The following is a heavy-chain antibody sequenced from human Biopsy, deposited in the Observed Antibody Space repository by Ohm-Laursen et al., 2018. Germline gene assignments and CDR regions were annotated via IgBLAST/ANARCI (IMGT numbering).Heavy chain of an antibody. V-gene: IGHV3-7*04. D-gene: IGHD4-11*01. Sequence: LSLTCAASGITFNSDWMSWVRQAPGKGLEWVAIIREHGNEEFYVDSVKGRFTISRDNARNSVYLQMNSLRAEDTAIYYCARGNGPSAWGQGTLVTVSP. CDR2: IREHGNEE. CDR1: GITFNSDW. CDR3: ARGNGPSA. J-gene: IGHJ5*02.